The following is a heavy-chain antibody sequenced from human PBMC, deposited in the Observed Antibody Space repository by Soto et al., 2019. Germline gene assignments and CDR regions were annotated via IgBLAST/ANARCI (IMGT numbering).Heavy chain of an antibody. V-gene: IGHV4-31*02. Sequence: SETLSLTCTVSGGSISSGGYYWSWIRQHPGKGLEWIGYIYYSGSTYYNPSLKSRVTISVDTSKNQFSLKLSSVTAADTAVYYCARGQTQYYYDSSGYIDYWGQGTLVTVSS. CDR2: IYYSGST. CDR3: ARGQTQYYYDSSGYIDY. J-gene: IGHJ4*02. D-gene: IGHD3-22*01. CDR1: GGSISSGGYY.